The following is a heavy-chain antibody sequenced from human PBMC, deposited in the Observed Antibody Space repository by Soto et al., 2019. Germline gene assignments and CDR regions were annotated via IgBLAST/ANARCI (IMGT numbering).Heavy chain of an antibody. J-gene: IGHJ4*02. Sequence: SETLSLTCAFYGGSFSGYYWSWIRQPPGKGLEWIGEINHSGSTNYNPSLKSRVTISVDTSKNQFSLKLSSVTAADTAVYYCARLTRGEYSGYDGVAFDYWGQGTLVTVSS. CDR1: GGSFSGYY. D-gene: IGHD5-12*01. CDR3: ARLTRGEYSGYDGVAFDY. V-gene: IGHV4-34*01. CDR2: INHSGST.